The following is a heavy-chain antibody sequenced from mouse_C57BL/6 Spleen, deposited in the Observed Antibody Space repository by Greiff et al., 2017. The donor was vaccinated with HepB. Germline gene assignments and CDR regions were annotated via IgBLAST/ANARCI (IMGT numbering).Heavy chain of an antibody. V-gene: IGHV5-9*01. J-gene: IGHJ1*03. Sequence: EVKVEESGGGLVKPGGSLKLSCAASGFTFSSYTMSWVRQTPEKRLEWVATISGGGGNTYYPDSVKGLFTISRDNAKNTLYLQMSSLRSEDTALYYCARWRIMTTVGGGYFDVWGTGTTVTVSS. D-gene: IGHD1-1*01. CDR1: GFTFSSYT. CDR2: ISGGGGNT. CDR3: ARWRIMTTVGGGYFDV.